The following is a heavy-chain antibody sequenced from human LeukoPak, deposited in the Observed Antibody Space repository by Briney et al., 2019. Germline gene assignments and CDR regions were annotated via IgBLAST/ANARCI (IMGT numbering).Heavy chain of an antibody. V-gene: IGHV4-61*02. J-gene: IGHJ6*03. CDR3: ARDAEYYDSSGYYFGYYYYYMDV. D-gene: IGHD3-22*01. CDR2: IYTSGST. Sequence: SETLSLTCTVSGGSISSGSYYWSWIRQPAGTGLEWIGRIYTSGSTNYNPSLKSRVTISVDTSKNQFSLKLSSVTAADTAVYYCARDAEYYDSSGYYFGYYYYYMDVWGKGTTVTISS. CDR1: GGSISSGSYY.